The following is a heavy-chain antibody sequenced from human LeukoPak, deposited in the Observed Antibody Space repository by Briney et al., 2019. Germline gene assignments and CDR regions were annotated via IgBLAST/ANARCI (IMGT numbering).Heavy chain of an antibody. CDR1: GGSFSGYY. CDR3: ARGESSMDTTKDYYYMDV. V-gene: IGHV4-34*01. CDR2: IIHSGST. D-gene: IGHD5-24*01. J-gene: IGHJ6*03. Sequence: SETLSLTCAVYGGSFSGYYWSWIRQPPGKGLEWIAEIIHSGSTNYNPALKSRVTISVHTSKNQFSLRLSSVTAADTAVCYCARGESSMDTTKDYYYMDVWGKGTTVTVSS.